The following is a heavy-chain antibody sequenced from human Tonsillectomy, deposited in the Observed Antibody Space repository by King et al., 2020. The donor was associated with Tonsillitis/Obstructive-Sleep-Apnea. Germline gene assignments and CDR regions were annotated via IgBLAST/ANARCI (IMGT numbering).Heavy chain of an antibody. J-gene: IGHJ6*02. Sequence: VQLVESGGGLVQPGGSLRLSCAASGFTFSSYAMSWVRQAPGKGLEWVTVISCSGGSTYYADSVKGRFAISRDNSKNTLYLQMNSLRDEDTAVFYCAKDWGKYQSYYYYYMDVWGQGTTVTVSS. V-gene: IGHV3-23*04. D-gene: IGHD3-16*01. CDR2: ISCSGGST. CDR1: GFTFSSYA. CDR3: AKDWGKYQSYYYYYMDV.